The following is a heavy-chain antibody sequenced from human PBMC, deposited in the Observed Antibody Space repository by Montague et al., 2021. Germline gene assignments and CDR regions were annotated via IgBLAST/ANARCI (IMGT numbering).Heavy chain of an antibody. Sequence: SETLSLTCGVYGGPFSGYFWTWIRQPPGKGLEWVGEINHSGDANYNPSLESRVTMTVDTSKRQFSLRLTSLTAADTAIYYCARDTWFRENLSSLYYYGIDVWGQGTTVTVS. D-gene: IGHD3-10*01. CDR3: ARDTWFRENLSSLYYYGIDV. J-gene: IGHJ6*02. CDR2: INHSGDA. V-gene: IGHV4-34*01. CDR1: GGPFSGYF.